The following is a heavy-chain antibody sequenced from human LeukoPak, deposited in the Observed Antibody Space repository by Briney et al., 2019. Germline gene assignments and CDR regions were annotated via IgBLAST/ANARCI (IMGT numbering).Heavy chain of an antibody. Sequence: GGSLRLSCAASGFTFSSYAMSWVRQAPGKGLEWVSAISGSGGSTYYADSVKGRFTISRDNSKNTLYLQMDSLRAEDTAVYYCAKLFYIVVVPAAISAWGQGTLVTVSS. J-gene: IGHJ5*02. D-gene: IGHD2-2*02. CDR1: GFTFSSYA. V-gene: IGHV3-23*01. CDR3: AKLFYIVVVPAAISA. CDR2: ISGSGGST.